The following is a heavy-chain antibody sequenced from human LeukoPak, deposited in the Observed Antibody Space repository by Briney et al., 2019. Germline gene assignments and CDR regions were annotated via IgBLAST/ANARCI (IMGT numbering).Heavy chain of an antibody. V-gene: IGHV3-7*02. Sequence: GGSLRLSCAASGFTLSNYWMSWVRQGPGKGLEWVANIKQDGSEKYYVDSVKGRFTISRDNAKNSLHLQMNSLRAEDTAVYYCASLTGTTFFYYGMDVWGQGTTVTVSS. D-gene: IGHD1-20*01. CDR2: IKQDGSEK. J-gene: IGHJ6*02. CDR1: GFTLSNYW. CDR3: ASLTGTTFFYYGMDV.